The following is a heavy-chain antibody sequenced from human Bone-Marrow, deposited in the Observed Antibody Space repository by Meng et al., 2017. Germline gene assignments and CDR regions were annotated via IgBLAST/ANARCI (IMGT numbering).Heavy chain of an antibody. D-gene: IGHD1-26*01. J-gene: IGHJ6*02. CDR2: IKSKTDGGTT. V-gene: IGHV3-15*01. CDR1: GFTFSNAW. Sequence: GESLKISCAASGFTFSNAWRSWVRQAPGKGLEWVGRIKSKTDGGTTDYAAPVKGRFTISRDDSKNTLYLPMNSLKTEDTAVYYCTPDLWEVGATSVDYYYYYGMDVWGQGTTVTVSS. CDR3: TPDLWEVGATSVDYYYYYGMDV.